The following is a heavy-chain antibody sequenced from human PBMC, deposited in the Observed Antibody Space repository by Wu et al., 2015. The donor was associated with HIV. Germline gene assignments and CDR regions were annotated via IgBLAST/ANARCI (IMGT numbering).Heavy chain of an antibody. CDR2: MDPKSGSA. V-gene: IGHV1-8*02. D-gene: IGHD5-24*01. Sequence: QVQLVQSGTVVQKPGTSVRVSCRVSGYRFTSFNINWIRQVHGRGLEWMGWMDPKSGSAAFGRDFQGRISMTKNNSISTAYMELSRVTSDDTAIYYCXRVGVLLTSAQLLEYFQHWGQGTRVVVSS. J-gene: IGHJ1*01. CDR1: GYRFTSFN. CDR3: XRVGVLLTSAQLLEYFQH.